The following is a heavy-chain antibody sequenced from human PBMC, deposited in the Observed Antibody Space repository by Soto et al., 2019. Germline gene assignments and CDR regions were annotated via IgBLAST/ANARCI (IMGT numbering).Heavy chain of an antibody. V-gene: IGHV4-59*08. D-gene: IGHD1-26*01. CDR2: INYSGST. J-gene: IGHJ5*02. Sequence: PSETLSLTCAVYGGSFSGYYWSWIRQPPGKGLEWIGYINYSGSTNYNPSLKSRVTISVDTSKNQFSLKLSSVTAADTAVYYCARHFYYISWFDPWGQGTLVTVSS. CDR1: GGSFSGYY. CDR3: ARHFYYISWFDP.